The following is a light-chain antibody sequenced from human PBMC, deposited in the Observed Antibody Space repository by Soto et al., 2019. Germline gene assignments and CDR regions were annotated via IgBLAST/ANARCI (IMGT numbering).Light chain of an antibody. Sequence: QSALTQPASVSGSPGQSITISCTGTSSDVGGYNYVSWYQQHPGKAPKLMIYEVSNRPSGVSNRVSGSKSGNTVSLTISGLQAEDEADYYCSSYTSSSTRVFGTGTKLTVL. V-gene: IGLV2-14*01. CDR2: EVS. CDR3: SSYTSSSTRV. CDR1: SSDVGGYNY. J-gene: IGLJ1*01.